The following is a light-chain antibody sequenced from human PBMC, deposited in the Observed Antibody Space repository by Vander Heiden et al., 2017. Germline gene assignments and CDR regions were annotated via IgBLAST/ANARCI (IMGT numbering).Light chain of an antibody. CDR2: GNH. V-gene: IGLV1-40*01. CDR1: SSNIGARYD. Sequence: HSVLTLPPSVSGAPGQRVSLSCSGSSSNIGARYDGHWYQQHPGTVLKLLIYGNHNRPSVVPDRFSGSLSATSASLAISGLQAEDEGDFYCQSYDNDLSGWVFGGGTKLTVL. J-gene: IGLJ3*02. CDR3: QSYDNDLSGWV.